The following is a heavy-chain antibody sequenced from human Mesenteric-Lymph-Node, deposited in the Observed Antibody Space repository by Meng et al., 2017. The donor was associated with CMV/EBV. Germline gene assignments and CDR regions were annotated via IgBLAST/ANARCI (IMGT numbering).Heavy chain of an antibody. CDR2: IYYSGST. Sequence: SETLSLTCTVSGGSVSSGSYYWSWIRQPPGKGLEWIGSIYYSGSTYYNPSLSSRVTISEDTSKNQFSLRLTSVTAADTAIYFCARGAWVRLPPLPYSYTLDVWAQGTTVTVSS. D-gene: IGHD5-12*01. CDR1: GGSVSSGSYY. CDR3: ARGAWVRLPPLPYSYTLDV. J-gene: IGHJ6*02. V-gene: IGHV4-39*07.